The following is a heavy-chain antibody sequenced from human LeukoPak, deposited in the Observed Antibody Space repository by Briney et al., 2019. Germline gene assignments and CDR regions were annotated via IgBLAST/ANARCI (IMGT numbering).Heavy chain of an antibody. J-gene: IGHJ3*02. D-gene: IGHD6-19*01. CDR1: GFTFDDYG. V-gene: IGHV3-20*04. CDR2: INWNGGST. Sequence: GGSLRLSCAASGFTFDDYGMSWVRQAPGKGLEWVSGINWNGGSTGYADSVKGRFTISRDNAKNSLYLQMNSLRAEDTAVYYCARDLSSGWFSAFDIWGQGTMVTVSS. CDR3: ARDLSSGWFSAFDI.